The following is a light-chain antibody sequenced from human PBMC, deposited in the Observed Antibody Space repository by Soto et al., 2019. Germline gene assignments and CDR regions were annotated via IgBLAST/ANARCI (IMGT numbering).Light chain of an antibody. V-gene: IGKV3-15*01. CDR2: DAS. J-gene: IGKJ4*01. CDR3: QQYGSSPLT. CDR1: QSVRSS. Sequence: EIVMTQSPATLSVSPGERATLSCRASQSVRSSLAWYQQKPGQAPRLLIYDASTRATGVPARFSGSGSGTDFTLTISSLEPEDFAVYYCQQYGSSPLTFGGGTKVDIK.